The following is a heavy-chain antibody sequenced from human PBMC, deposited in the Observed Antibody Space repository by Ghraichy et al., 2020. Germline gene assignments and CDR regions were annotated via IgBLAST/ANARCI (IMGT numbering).Heavy chain of an antibody. J-gene: IGHJ6*02. CDR3: ARSPQDEDPAEHTYYYGMDV. CDR2: INSDGSST. CDR1: GFTFSSYW. D-gene: IGHD2-21*01. V-gene: IGHV3-74*01. Sequence: GGSLRLSCAASGFTFSSYWMHWVRQAPGKGLVWVSRINSDGSSTSYADSVKGRFTISRDNAKNTLYLQMNSLRAEDTAVYYCARSPQDEDPAEHTYYYGMDVWGQGTTVTVSS.